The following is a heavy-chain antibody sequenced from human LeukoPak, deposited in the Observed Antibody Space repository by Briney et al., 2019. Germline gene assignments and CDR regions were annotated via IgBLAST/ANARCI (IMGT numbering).Heavy chain of an antibody. J-gene: IGHJ4*02. D-gene: IGHD3-10*01. CDR3: AKDGLIWFGEGFDY. Sequence: RTGGSLRLSCATSGFTFSSYGMHWVRQAPGKGLEWVAFIRYDGSNKYYADSVKGRFTISRDNSKNTLYLQMNSLRAEDTAVYYCAKDGLIWFGEGFDYWGQGTLVTVSS. CDR1: GFTFSSYG. V-gene: IGHV3-30*02. CDR2: IRYDGSNK.